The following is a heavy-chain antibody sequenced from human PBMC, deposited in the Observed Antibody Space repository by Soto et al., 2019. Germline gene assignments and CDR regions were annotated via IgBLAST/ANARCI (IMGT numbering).Heavy chain of an antibody. V-gene: IGHV4-59*01. J-gene: IGHJ4*02. CDR2: IFYSGNS. D-gene: IGHD6-19*01. Sequence: KASETLSLTCSVSGGSISHYYWSWIRQSPGKGLEWIGFIFYSGNSNYNPSLKSRVSMSVDMSKNQFSLKLTSVTAADTAMYYCASNGDPWLIRPFDSWGQGTLVTVSS. CDR3: ASNGDPWLIRPFDS. CDR1: GGSISHYY.